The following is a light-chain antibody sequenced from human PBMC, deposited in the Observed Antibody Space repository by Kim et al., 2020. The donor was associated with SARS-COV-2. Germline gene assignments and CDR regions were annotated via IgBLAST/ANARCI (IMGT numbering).Light chain of an antibody. V-gene: IGLV3-1*01. CDR3: QAWDSSTAGLWV. J-gene: IGLJ3*02. CDR2: QDS. CDR1: KLGDKY. Sequence: SYELTQPPSVSVSPGQTASITCSGDKLGDKYACWYQQKPGQSPVLVIYQDSKRPSGIPERFSGSNSGNTATLTISGTQAMDEADYYCQAWDSSTAGLWVFGGGTQLTVL.